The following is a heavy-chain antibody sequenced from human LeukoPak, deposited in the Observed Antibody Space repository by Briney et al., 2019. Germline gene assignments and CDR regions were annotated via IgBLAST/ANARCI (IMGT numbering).Heavy chain of an antibody. D-gene: IGHD6-13*01. CDR3: ARGSSSMIDY. CDR2: IIPILGIA. Sequence: GASVKVSCKASGYTFTSYYMHWVRQAPGQGLEWMGRIIPILGIANYAQKFQGRVTITADKSTSTAYMELSSLRSEDTAVYYCARGSSSMIDYWGQGTLVTVSS. J-gene: IGHJ4*02. CDR1: GYTFTSYY. V-gene: IGHV1-69*02.